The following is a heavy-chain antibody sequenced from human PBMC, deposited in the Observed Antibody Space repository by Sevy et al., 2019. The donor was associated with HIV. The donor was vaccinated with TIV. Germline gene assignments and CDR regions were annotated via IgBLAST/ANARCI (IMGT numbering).Heavy chain of an antibody. CDR1: GFTFSSYW. D-gene: IGHD1-26*01. CDR3: SRGKWELHGWWFDV. V-gene: IGHV3-74*01. J-gene: IGHJ5*02. CDR2: IDSDGSST. Sequence: GGSLRLSCAASGFTFSSYWMHWVRQAPGKGLVWVSRIDSDGSSTSYADSVKGRFTIFRDNAKNTLYLQTNSMRAEDRAVYYCSRGKWELHGWWFDVWGQGTLVTVSS.